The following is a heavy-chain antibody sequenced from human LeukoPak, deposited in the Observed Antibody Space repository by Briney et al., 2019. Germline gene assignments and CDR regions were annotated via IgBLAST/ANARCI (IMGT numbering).Heavy chain of an antibody. CDR3: AKDYHSSGTYHDY. J-gene: IGHJ4*02. Sequence: QSGGSPRLSCAASGFTVSTYAMSWVRQAPGKGLEWVSGINRSGGRTYNADSVKGRFTISSDDSKSMLYLQMNNLRAEDTAVYYCAKDYHSSGTYHDYWGQGTLVTVSS. D-gene: IGHD3-10*01. CDR1: GFTVSTYA. V-gene: IGHV3-23*01. CDR2: INRSGGRT.